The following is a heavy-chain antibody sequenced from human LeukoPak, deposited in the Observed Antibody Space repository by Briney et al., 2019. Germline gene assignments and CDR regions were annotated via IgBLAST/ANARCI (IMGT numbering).Heavy chain of an antibody. CDR3: TRTLGAVADSRYWFDP. J-gene: IGHJ5*02. CDR2: VNPSGGGT. D-gene: IGHD3-16*01. Sequence: ASVKVSCKASGYTFTGYYMHWVRQAPGQGLEWMGVVNPSGGGTSYSQMFQGRLTMTRDMSTSTVYMELSSLRSEDTAVYYCTRTLGAVADSRYWFDPWGQGTLVTVSS. CDR1: GYTFTGYY. V-gene: IGHV1-46*01.